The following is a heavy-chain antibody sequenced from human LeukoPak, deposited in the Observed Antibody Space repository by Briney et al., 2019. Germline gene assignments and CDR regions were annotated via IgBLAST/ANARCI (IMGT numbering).Heavy chain of an antibody. CDR2: LSSSSNTI. Sequence: PGGSLRLSCAASGFTFSSYSMNWVRQAPGKGLEWVSYLSSSSNTIYYADSVKGRFTVTRDNSRDTLHLQMNSLRAEDTGVYYCAKDDAWGRFYHWGQGTLVTVSS. D-gene: IGHD3-16*01. J-gene: IGHJ1*01. CDR3: AKDDAWGRFYH. V-gene: IGHV3-48*01. CDR1: GFTFSSYS.